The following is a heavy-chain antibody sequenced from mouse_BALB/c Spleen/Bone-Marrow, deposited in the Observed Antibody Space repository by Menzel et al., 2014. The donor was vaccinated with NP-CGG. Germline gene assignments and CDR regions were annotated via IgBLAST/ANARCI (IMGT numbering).Heavy chain of an antibody. CDR3: TLYYGSSYWFVY. D-gene: IGHD1-1*01. J-gene: IGHJ3*01. Sequence: DVHLVESGGGLVQPGGSMKLSCVASGFTFSNFWMSWVRQSPEKGLEWVAEIRLKSDNYATHYAESVKGKFTISRDDSKSRLYLQMNSLRTEDTGIYYCTLYYGSSYWFVYWGQGTLVTVSA. V-gene: IGHV6-6*02. CDR1: GFTFSNFW. CDR2: IRLKSDNYAT.